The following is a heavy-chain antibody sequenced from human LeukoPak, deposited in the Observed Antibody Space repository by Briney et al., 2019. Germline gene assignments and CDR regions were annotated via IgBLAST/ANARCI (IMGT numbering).Heavy chain of an antibody. CDR1: GFTFSSYS. J-gene: IGHJ4*02. CDR3: ARDGYNWDYFDY. D-gene: IGHD5-24*01. Sequence: GGSLRLSCAAPGFTFSSYSMNWVRQAPGKGLEWVSSISSSSSYIYYADSVKGRFTISRDNAKNSLYLQMNSLRAEDTAVYYCARDGYNWDYFDYWGQGTLVTVSS. CDR2: ISSSSSYI. V-gene: IGHV3-21*01.